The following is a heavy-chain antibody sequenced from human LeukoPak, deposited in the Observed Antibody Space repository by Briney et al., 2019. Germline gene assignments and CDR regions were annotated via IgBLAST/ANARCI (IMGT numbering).Heavy chain of an antibody. CDR1: GYTFTGYY. J-gene: IGHJ3*02. CDR2: INPNSGGT. Sequence: GASVKVSCKASGYTFTGYYTHWVRQAPGQGLEWMGWINPNSGGTNYAQKFQGRVTMTRDTSISTAYMELSRLRSDDTAVYYCARADPFFDSSGYHYAFDIWGQGTMVTVSS. CDR3: ARADPFFDSSGYHYAFDI. V-gene: IGHV1-2*02. D-gene: IGHD3-22*01.